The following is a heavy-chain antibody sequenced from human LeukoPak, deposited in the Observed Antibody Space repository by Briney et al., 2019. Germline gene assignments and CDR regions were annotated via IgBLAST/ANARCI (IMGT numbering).Heavy chain of an antibody. CDR2: ISYDGNKQ. D-gene: IGHD1-7*01. V-gene: IGHV3-30-3*01. J-gene: IGHJ4*02. Sequence: GGSLRLSCAASGFTFSSYAVHWVRQAPGKGLEWVAIISYDGNKQYYADSVKGRFTISRDNSKNTVYLQMNSLRAEDTAVFYCARGTTYYFDYWGQGTLVTVSS. CDR3: ARGTTYYFDY. CDR1: GFTFSSYA.